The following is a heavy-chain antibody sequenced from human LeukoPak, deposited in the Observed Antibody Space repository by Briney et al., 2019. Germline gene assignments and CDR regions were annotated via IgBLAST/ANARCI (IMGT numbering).Heavy chain of an antibody. J-gene: IGHJ4*02. V-gene: IGHV4-30-2*01. Sequence: SETLSLTCNVSGGSISSGGFYWSWIRQPPGMGLEWIGYIYHTGGPYSNPSLKSRVSISLDKSKNQFSLRLNSVTAADTAVYYCARVAPGGSHALDYWGQGTLVTVSS. CDR2: IYHTGGP. D-gene: IGHD3-16*01. CDR1: GGSISSGGFY. CDR3: ARVAPGGSHALDY.